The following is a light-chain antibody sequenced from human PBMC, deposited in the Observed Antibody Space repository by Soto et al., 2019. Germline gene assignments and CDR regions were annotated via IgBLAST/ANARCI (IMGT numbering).Light chain of an antibody. CDR2: DVS. Sequence: QSALTQPASVSGSPGQSITLSCTGTNNDVGGYESVSWYQQHAGRAPRLIIYDVSNRPSGVSGRFSGSKFGNTASLTISGLQAEDEADYYCSSHTSSSLYVFGTGTKVTVL. CDR3: SSHTSSSLYV. CDR1: NNDVGGYES. V-gene: IGLV2-14*01. J-gene: IGLJ1*01.